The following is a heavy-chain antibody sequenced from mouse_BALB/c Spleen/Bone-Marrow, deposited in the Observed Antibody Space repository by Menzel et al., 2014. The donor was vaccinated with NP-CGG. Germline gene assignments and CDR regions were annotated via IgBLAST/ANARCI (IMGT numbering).Heavy chain of an antibody. CDR3: ARSGNHDYFDY. CDR2: IWSGGTT. J-gene: IGHJ2*01. D-gene: IGHD2-1*01. V-gene: IGHV2-4*02. CDR1: GFSLIKFG. Sequence: VKLVESGPGLVQPSQSLSITCTVSGFSLIKFGMHWVRQPPGKGLEWLGVIWSGGTTDYNAVFKSRLSISKDKSKSQVFFKMNSLQADDTAVYYCARSGNHDYFDYWGQGTTLTVSS.